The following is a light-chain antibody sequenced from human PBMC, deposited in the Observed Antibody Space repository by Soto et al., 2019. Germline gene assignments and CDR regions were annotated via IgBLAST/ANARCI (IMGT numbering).Light chain of an antibody. V-gene: IGKV3-20*01. CDR3: QQYVTSPPT. CDR2: GAS. CDR1: QRVSSNY. Sequence: EMVLTQSPDTLSSSPGERATLSCRASQRVSSNYLAWYQQKLGQAPSLLIYGASSRVTGIPDRFSGSGSGTDFTLTVSRLEPEDFAVFYCQQYVTSPPTFGQGTKLEIK. J-gene: IGKJ2*01.